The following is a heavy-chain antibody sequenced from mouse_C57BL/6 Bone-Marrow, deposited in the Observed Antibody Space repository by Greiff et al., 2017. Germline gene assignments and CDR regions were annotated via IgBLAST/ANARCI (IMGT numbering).Heavy chain of an antibody. CDR3: ARVYGSPWFAY. J-gene: IGHJ3*01. D-gene: IGHD1-1*01. V-gene: IGHV1-82*01. CDR2: IYPGDGDT. CDR1: GYAFSSSW. Sequence: VQLQQSGPELVKPGASVKISYKASGYAFSSSWMNWVKQRPGKGLEWIGRIYPGDGDTNYNGKFKGKATLTADKSSSTAYMQLSSLTSEDSAVYFCARVYGSPWFAYWGQGTLVTVSA.